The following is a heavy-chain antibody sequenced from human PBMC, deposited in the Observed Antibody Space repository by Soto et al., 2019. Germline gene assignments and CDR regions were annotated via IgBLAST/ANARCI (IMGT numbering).Heavy chain of an antibody. J-gene: IGHJ4*02. Sequence: SLRLSCAASGFTFSSYSMNWVRQAPGKVLEWVSSISSSSSYIYYADSVKGRFTISRDNAKNSLYLQMNSLRAEDTAVYYCARDLSHYYDSSGYYPNDYWGQGTLVIVYS. D-gene: IGHD3-22*01. CDR3: ARDLSHYYDSSGYYPNDY. CDR1: GFTFSSYS. CDR2: ISSSSSYI. V-gene: IGHV3-21*01.